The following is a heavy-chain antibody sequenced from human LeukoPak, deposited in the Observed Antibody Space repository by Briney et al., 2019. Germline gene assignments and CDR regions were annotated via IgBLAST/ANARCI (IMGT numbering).Heavy chain of an antibody. CDR1: GGSFSGYY. CDR2: INHSGST. J-gene: IGHJ5*02. Sequence: SETLSLTCAVYGGSFSGYYWSWIRQPPGKGLEWIGEINHSGSTNYNPSLKSRVTISVDTSKNQFSLKLSSVTAADTAVYYCERRSIAARPRWFDPWGQGTLVTVSS. CDR3: ERRSIAARPRWFDP. V-gene: IGHV4-34*01. D-gene: IGHD6-6*01.